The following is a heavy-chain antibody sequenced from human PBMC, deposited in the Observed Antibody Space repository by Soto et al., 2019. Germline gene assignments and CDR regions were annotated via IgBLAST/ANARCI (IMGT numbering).Heavy chain of an antibody. D-gene: IGHD4-17*01. CDR1: GYTFTSYG. CDR3: AIDYGDRPAYFNH. CDR2: ISPLKGRT. Sequence: QVQLVQSGPDLKRPGASMKVSCKASGYTFTSYGLSWVRQAPGQGLEWMAWISPLKGRTQYSQKAQGRVTLSTDTSSNTAYMEMTPLRVDDTDVYYCAIDYGDRPAYFNHRGQGTLVTVS. V-gene: IGHV1-18*04. J-gene: IGHJ1*01.